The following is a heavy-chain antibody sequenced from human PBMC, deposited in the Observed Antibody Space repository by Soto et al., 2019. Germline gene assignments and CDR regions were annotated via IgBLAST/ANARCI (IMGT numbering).Heavy chain of an antibody. CDR1: GFTFSKYW. V-gene: IGHV3-7*01. Sequence: QPGGSLRLSCAAAGFTFSKYWMSWVRQAPGKGLEWVANIKEDGSEEYYVDSVKGRFTISRDNAKNSLYLQMNSLRAEDTAVYYCARVPVEVAAGNAWLDPWGQGTLVTVSS. CDR3: ARVPVEVAAGNAWLDP. D-gene: IGHD6-13*01. CDR2: IKEDGSEE. J-gene: IGHJ5*02.